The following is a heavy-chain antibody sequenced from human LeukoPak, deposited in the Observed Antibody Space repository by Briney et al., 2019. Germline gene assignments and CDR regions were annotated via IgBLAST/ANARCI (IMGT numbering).Heavy chain of an antibody. CDR3: ARGRGVHDSHTYDYFDY. V-gene: IGHV1-46*01. CDR2: INPAGGST. Sequence: ASVKVSCKASGYTFTSYYIHWVRQAPGQGLEWMGKINPAGGSTTYAQKFQGSRLTLTRDTSTSTVYMELSSLRSEDTAVYYCARGRGVHDSHTYDYFDYWGQGSLVTVCS. D-gene: IGHD3-22*01. J-gene: IGHJ4*02. CDR1: GYTFTSYY.